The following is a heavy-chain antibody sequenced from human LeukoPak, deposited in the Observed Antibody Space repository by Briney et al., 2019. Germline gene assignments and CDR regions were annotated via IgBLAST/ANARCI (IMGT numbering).Heavy chain of an antibody. CDR2: ISGSGGST. Sequence: GGSLRLSCAASGFTFSSYAMSWVRQAPGKGLEWVSAISGSGGSTYYADSVKGRFTISRDNFKNTLYLQMNSLKAEDTAVYYCAKDPSPYHGAAANYWGQGTLVTVFS. CDR3: AKDPSPYHGAAANY. V-gene: IGHV3-23*01. J-gene: IGHJ4*02. CDR1: GFTFSSYA. D-gene: IGHD6-13*01.